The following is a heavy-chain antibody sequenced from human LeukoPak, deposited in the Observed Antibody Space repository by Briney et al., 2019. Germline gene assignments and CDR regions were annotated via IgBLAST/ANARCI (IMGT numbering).Heavy chain of an antibody. J-gene: IGHJ4*02. CDR1: GFTFSSYA. D-gene: IGHD3-22*01. CDR2: ISGSGDSI. Sequence: GGSLRLSCAASGFTFSSYAMSWVRQAPGKGLEWVSAISGSGDSIYYADSVKGRFTISRDNSKNTLYLQMNSLRVEDTALYYCARGWDNNDSSGYSAWGQGTLVTVSA. V-gene: IGHV3-23*01. CDR3: ARGWDNNDSSGYSA.